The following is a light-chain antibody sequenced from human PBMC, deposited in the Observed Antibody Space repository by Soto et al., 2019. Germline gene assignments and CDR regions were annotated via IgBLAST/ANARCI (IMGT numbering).Light chain of an antibody. CDR1: SSDVGRFNY. CDR2: DVN. Sequence: QSALTQPRSVSGSPGQSVTISCTGTSSDVGRFNYVSWYQHHPGKAPKLVIYDVNKRPSGVPDRFSGSKSGNTASLTISGLQAEDEADYYCCSYAVRYIWVFGGGTQLTVL. J-gene: IGLJ3*02. V-gene: IGLV2-11*01. CDR3: CSYAVRYIWV.